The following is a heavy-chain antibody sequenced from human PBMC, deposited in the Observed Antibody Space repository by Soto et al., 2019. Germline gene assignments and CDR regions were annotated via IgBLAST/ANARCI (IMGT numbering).Heavy chain of an antibody. CDR3: AGPTIFGVVTKGAFDI. V-gene: IGHV5-51*01. Sequence: PGESLKISCKGSGYSFTSYWIGWVRQMPGKGLEWMGIIYPGDSDTRYSPSFQGQVTISADKSISTAYLQWSSLKASDTAMYYCAGPTIFGVVTKGAFDIWGQGTIVTVSS. CDR2: IYPGDSDT. D-gene: IGHD3-3*01. J-gene: IGHJ3*02. CDR1: GYSFTSYW.